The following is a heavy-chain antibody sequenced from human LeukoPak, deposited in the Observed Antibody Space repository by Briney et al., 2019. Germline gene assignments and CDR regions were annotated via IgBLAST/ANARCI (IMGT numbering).Heavy chain of an antibody. CDR3: AKEGEMGLYSNYYYMDV. D-gene: IGHD3-16*02. Sequence: SXRLSCEASGFTFRSYGMHWVRQAPGKGLEWGAVIWYDGGTKHHADSVKGRFTISRDNSKNTLFLQMNSLRAEDTAVYYCAKEGEMGLYSNYYYMDVWGKGTTVTVSS. CDR1: GFTFRSYG. V-gene: IGHV3-33*06. J-gene: IGHJ6*03. CDR2: IWYDGGTK.